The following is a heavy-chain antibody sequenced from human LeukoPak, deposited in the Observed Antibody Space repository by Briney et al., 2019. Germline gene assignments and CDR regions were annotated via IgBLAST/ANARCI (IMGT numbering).Heavy chain of an antibody. J-gene: IGHJ6*03. CDR3: ARVTGCGGDCYLFVYYYMDV. Sequence: GGSLRLSCVASGFNFGAYWMTWVRQAPGKGLEWVANINKDGSAQYCVDSLKGRFTLSRDNAKSSLYLQMNSLRAEDTAVYYCARVTGCGGDCYLFVYYYMDVWGKGTTVTVSS. CDR1: GFNFGAYW. D-gene: IGHD2-21*01. V-gene: IGHV3-7*01. CDR2: INKDGSAQ.